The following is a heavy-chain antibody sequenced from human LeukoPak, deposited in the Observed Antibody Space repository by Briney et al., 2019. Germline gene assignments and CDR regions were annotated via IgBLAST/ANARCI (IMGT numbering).Heavy chain of an antibody. Sequence: SETLSLTCTVSGGSLRRAGYCWGWIRQPPGKGLEWIGSIYHNGSTCNNPSLKSRVILSVDTSKNQFSLKLSSVTAAGTAVYYCARHVGHDFWSGYRSVDPWGQGTLVTVSS. D-gene: IGHD3-3*01. CDR2: IYHNGST. CDR1: GGSLRRAGYC. CDR3: ARHVGHDFWSGYRSVDP. J-gene: IGHJ5*02. V-gene: IGHV4-39*01.